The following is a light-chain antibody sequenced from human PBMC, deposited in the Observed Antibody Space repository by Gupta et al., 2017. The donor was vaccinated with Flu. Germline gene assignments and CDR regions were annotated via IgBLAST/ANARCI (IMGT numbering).Light chain of an antibody. CDR2: DAS. Sequence: DIQMTQYPSSLSASVGDRVTITCRASQTFSDYLNWFQQKPGKAPKRLIYDASKLQSGVPPRFSGSGSGTDFTLTISSLQPEDFATYYCQQSYTTPYTFGQGTKLEIK. J-gene: IGKJ2*01. CDR3: QQSYTTPYT. V-gene: IGKV1-39*01. CDR1: QTFSDY.